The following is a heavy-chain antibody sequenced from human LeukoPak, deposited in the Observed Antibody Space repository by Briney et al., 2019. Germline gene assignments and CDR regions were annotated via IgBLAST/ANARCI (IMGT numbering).Heavy chain of an antibody. Sequence: GGSLRLSCTASGFTFGDYAMSWVRQAQGKGLEWVGFIRSKAYGGTTEYAASVKGRFTISRDDSKSIAYLQMNSLKTEDTAVYYCTRGPSIAARPVYFQHWGQGTLVTVSS. D-gene: IGHD6-6*01. V-gene: IGHV3-49*04. CDR3: TRGPSIAARPVYFQH. CDR1: GFTFGDYA. J-gene: IGHJ1*01. CDR2: IRSKAYGGTT.